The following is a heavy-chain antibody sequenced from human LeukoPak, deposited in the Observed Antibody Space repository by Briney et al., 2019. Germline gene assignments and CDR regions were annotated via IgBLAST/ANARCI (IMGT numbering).Heavy chain of an antibody. CDR1: GGSITSNNW. Sequence: SGTLSLTCAIFGGSITSNNWWSWVRQPPAKGLEWIGEIYHSGTTIYNPSLKSRVAISVDKSKNQFSLNLSSVTAPDTAVYYCARHEDRNWYFDHWGQGTLVTVSS. V-gene: IGHV4-4*02. CDR3: ARHEDRNWYFDH. CDR2: IYHSGTT. D-gene: IGHD1-1*01. J-gene: IGHJ4*02.